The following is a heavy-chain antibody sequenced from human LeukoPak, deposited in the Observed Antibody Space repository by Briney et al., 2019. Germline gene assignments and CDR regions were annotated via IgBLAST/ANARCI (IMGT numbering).Heavy chain of an antibody. CDR3: ARFGDKSLDY. CDR2: IRYDGSYK. CDR1: GFTFSNYG. Sequence: GGSLRLSCAASGFTFSNYGMHWVRQAPGKGLEWVAFIRYDGSYKYYADSVKGRFTISRDNSKNTLYLQMNSLRAEDTAVYYCARFGDKSLDYWGQGTLVTVSS. D-gene: IGHD3-10*01. J-gene: IGHJ4*02. V-gene: IGHV3-30*02.